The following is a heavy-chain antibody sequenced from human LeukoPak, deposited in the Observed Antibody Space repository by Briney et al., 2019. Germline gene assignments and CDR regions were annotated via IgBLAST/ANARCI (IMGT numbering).Heavy chain of an antibody. V-gene: IGHV1-2*02. CDR3: AREMSGYDMYAFDI. CDR1: GYSFTGYC. CDR2: INPNSGGT. J-gene: IGHJ3*02. D-gene: IGHD5-12*01. Sequence: ASVKVSCKASGYSFTGYCMHWVRQAPGQGLEWMGWINPNSGGTNYARKFQGRVTMTRDTSISTAYMELSRLRSDDTAVYYCAREMSGYDMYAFDIWGQGTMVTVSS.